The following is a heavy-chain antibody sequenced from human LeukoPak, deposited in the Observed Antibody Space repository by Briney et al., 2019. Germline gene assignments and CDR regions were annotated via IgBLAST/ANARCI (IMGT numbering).Heavy chain of an antibody. CDR3: VKADSGYYR. CDR2: ISLDGSDE. Sequence: QTGGSLRLSCAASGFTFSSYAMHWVRQAPGKGLEWVAVISLDGSDEFYADSVKGRFTIFRDNFKNTLYLQLNSLRAEDTAIYYCVKADSGYYRWGQGTLVTVSS. D-gene: IGHD3-22*01. CDR1: GFTFSSYA. J-gene: IGHJ5*02. V-gene: IGHV3-30*18.